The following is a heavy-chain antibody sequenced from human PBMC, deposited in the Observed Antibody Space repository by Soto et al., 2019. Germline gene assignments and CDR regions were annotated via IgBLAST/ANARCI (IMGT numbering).Heavy chain of an antibody. CDR3: AKGNGGNYYSFFEY. Sequence: GGSLRLSCAASGFTLSGYAMEWVRQAPGKGLEWVSVITRNSGSIGYVDSVKGRFTISRDNAKNSLYLQMNSLKAEDTALYYCAKGNGGNYYSFFEYWGQGALVTVSS. D-gene: IGHD3-22*01. J-gene: IGHJ4*02. CDR2: ITRNSGSI. CDR1: GFTLSGYA. V-gene: IGHV3-9*01.